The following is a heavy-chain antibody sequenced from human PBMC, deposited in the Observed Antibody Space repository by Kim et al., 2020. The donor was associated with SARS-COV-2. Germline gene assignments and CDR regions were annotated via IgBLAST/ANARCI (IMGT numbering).Heavy chain of an antibody. CDR1: GFTFSSYW. J-gene: IGHJ6*02. CDR2: IKQDGSEK. V-gene: IGHV3-7*01. CDR3: ARDRGYCSSTSCYSMDGMDV. D-gene: IGHD2-2*02. Sequence: GGSLRLSGAASGFTFSSYWMSWVRQAPGKGLEWVANIKQDGSEKYYVDSVKGRFTISRDNAKNSLYLQMKSLRAEDTAVYYCARDRGYCSSTSCYSMDGMDVWGQGTTVTVSS.